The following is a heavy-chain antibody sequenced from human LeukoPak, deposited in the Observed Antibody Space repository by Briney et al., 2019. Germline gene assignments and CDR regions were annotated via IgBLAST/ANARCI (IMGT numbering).Heavy chain of an antibody. CDR2: IYYSGST. D-gene: IGHD3-16*02. CDR1: GGSISSSSYY. V-gene: IGHV4-39*01. Sequence: SETLSLTCTVSGGSISSSSYYWGWIRQPPGKGLEWIGSIYYSGSTYYNPFLKSRVTISVDTSKNQFSLKLSSVTAADTAVYYCARHNYDYVWGSYRSPHFDYWGQGTLVTVSS. J-gene: IGHJ4*02. CDR3: ARHNYDYVWGSYRSPHFDY.